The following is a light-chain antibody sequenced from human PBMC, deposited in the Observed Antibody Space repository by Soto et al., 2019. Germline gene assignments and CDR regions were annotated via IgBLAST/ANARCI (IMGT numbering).Light chain of an antibody. CDR3: QQYTNGPSWT. CDR1: QSVTIY. J-gene: IGKJ1*01. CDR2: SAS. V-gene: IGKV3-15*01. Sequence: EIVMTQSPATLSVSPGERATLSCRASQSVTIYLAWYQQEPGQAPRLLIYSASTRATGIPARFSGSGSGTEFTLTISSLQSEDFAVYYCQQYTNGPSWTFGQGTKVDIK.